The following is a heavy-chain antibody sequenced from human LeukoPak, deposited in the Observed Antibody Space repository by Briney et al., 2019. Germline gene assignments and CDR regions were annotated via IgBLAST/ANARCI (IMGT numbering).Heavy chain of an antibody. Sequence: SVKVSCKASGGTFSSYAISWVRQAPGQGPEWMGGIIPIFGTANYAQKFQGRVTITADESTSTAYMELSSLRSEDTAVYYCAREGNCGGDCYDYWGQGTLVTVSS. CDR1: GGTFSSYA. CDR3: AREGNCGGDCYDY. V-gene: IGHV1-69*13. D-gene: IGHD2-21*01. CDR2: IIPIFGTA. J-gene: IGHJ4*02.